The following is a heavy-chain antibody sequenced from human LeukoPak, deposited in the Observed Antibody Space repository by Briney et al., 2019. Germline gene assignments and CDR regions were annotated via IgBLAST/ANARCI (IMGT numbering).Heavy chain of an antibody. CDR3: ARAHSHYYDSSGYPNWFDP. V-gene: IGHV3-11*01. D-gene: IGHD3-22*01. CDR1: GFTFSDYY. CDR2: ISSSGSTI. J-gene: IGHJ5*02. Sequence: GGSLRLSCAASGFTFSDYYMSWIRQAPGKGLEWVSYISSSGSTIYYADSVKGRFTISRDNAKNSLYLQMNSLRAEDTAVYYCARAHSHYYDSSGYPNWFDPWGQGTLVTVSS.